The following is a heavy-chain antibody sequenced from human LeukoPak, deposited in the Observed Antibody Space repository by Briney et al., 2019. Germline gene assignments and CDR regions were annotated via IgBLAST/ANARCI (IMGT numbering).Heavy chain of an antibody. J-gene: IGHJ4*02. CDR1: GDSISSYY. Sequence: PSETLSLTCTVSGDSISSYYWSWIRQPPGKGLEWMVYINYSGNTNYNPPLKRRVTISVDTSKNQFSLRLTSVTAADTAVYYCAREGRQDYVYFDCWGQGTLVTVSS. D-gene: IGHD4-17*01. V-gene: IGHV4-59*01. CDR2: INYSGNT. CDR3: AREGRQDYVYFDC.